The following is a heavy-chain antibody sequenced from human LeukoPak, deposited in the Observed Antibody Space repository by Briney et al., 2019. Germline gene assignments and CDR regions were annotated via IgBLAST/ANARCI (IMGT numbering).Heavy chain of an antibody. J-gene: IGHJ4*02. D-gene: IGHD6-19*01. CDR1: GDSISSYY. CDR2: IYYSGST. V-gene: IGHV4-59*01. CDR3: ARDSSSGWVDY. Sequence: PSETLSLTCTVSGDSISSYYWSWIRQPPGKGLEWIGYIYYSGSTNYNPSLKSRVTISVDTSKNQFSLKLSSVTAADTAVYYCARDSSSGWVDYWGQGTLVTVSS.